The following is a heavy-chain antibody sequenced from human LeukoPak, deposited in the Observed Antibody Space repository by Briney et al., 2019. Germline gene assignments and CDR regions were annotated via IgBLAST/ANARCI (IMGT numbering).Heavy chain of an antibody. J-gene: IGHJ3*01. D-gene: IGHD2-15*01. CDR3: ARLRYCSGGGCYWGAFDV. CDR1: GGSISSGGYY. Sequence: SETLSLTCTVSGGSISSGGYYWSWIWQPPGKGLEWIGYIYHSGSTYYNPSLKSRVTISLDTSKNQFSLKLSSVTAADTAVYYCARLRYCSGGGCYWGAFDVWGQGTMVTVSS. CDR2: IYHSGST. V-gene: IGHV4-30-2*01.